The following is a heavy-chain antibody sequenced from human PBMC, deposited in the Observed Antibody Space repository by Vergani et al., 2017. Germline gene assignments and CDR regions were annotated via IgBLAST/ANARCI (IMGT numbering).Heavy chain of an antibody. CDR1: GFTSAGYA. V-gene: IGHV3-9*02. CDR2: ISWNSNSI. J-gene: IGHJ5*02. D-gene: IGHD3-10*01. CDR3: AKDLGTAAGGGWFDP. Sequence: EVQLEESGGGLVLPGRSLRLSCVASGFTSAGYAMHWVRPAPGKGLEWVSGISWNSNSIGYADSVTGRFTISRDNAKNSLYLQMNSLRAEDTALYYVAKDLGTAAGGGWFDPWGEGTLVTISS.